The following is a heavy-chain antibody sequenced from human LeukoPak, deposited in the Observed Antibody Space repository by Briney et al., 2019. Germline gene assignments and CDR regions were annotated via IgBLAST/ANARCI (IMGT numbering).Heavy chain of an antibody. Sequence: SETLSLTCAVYGGSFSDHYWTWIRQPPGKGLEWIGEINHSGSTNYNPSLKSRVTISVDTSKNQFSLKLSSVTAADTAVYYCARFYGGHDAFDIWGQGTMVTVSS. V-gene: IGHV4-34*01. CDR2: INHSGST. J-gene: IGHJ3*02. CDR1: GGSFSDHY. CDR3: ARFYGGHDAFDI. D-gene: IGHD4-23*01.